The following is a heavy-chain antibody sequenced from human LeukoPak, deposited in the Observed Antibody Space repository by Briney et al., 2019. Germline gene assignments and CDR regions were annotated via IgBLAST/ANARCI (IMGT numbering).Heavy chain of an antibody. V-gene: IGHV1-69*04. CDR1: GGTFSSYA. J-gene: IGHJ4*02. Sequence: ASVTVSCKASGGTFSSYAISWVRQAPGQGLEWMGRIIPIFGIANYAQKFQGRVTITADKSTSTAYMELSSLRSEDTAVYYCASSDGAYDYVWGSYRPWLNWGQGTLVTVSS. D-gene: IGHD3-16*02. CDR2: IIPIFGIA. CDR3: ASSDGAYDYVWGSYRPWLN.